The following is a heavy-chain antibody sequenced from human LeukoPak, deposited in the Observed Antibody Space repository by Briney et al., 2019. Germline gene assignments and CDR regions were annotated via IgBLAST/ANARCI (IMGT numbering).Heavy chain of an antibody. D-gene: IGHD3-10*01. CDR1: GFTFSSYS. CDR2: ISSSSSYI. CDR3: ASPVWFGGAPAAFDI. J-gene: IGHJ3*02. Sequence: GGSLRLSCAASGFTFSSYSMNWVRQAPGKGLEWVSSISSSSSYIYYADSVKGRFTISRDNAKNSLYLQMNSLRAEDTAVYYCASPVWFGGAPAAFDIWGQGTMVTVSS. V-gene: IGHV3-21*01.